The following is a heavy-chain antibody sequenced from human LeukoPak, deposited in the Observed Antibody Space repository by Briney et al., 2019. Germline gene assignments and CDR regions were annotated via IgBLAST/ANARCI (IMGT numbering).Heavy chain of an antibody. CDR1: GGTFSSYA. Sequence: ASVKVSCKASGGTFSSYAISWVRQAPGQGLEWMGGIIPIFGTANYAQKFQGRVTITTDESTSTAYMELSILRSEDTAVYYCARDGVTMVRGATTYNWFDPWGQGTMVTVSS. CDR3: ARDGVTMVRGATTYNWFDP. V-gene: IGHV1-69*05. J-gene: IGHJ5*02. D-gene: IGHD3-10*01. CDR2: IIPIFGTA.